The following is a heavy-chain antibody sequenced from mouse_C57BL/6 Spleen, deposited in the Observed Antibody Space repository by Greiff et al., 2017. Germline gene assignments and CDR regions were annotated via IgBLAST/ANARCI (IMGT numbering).Heavy chain of an antibody. CDR3: ARTVYYFDY. CDR2: ISSGSSTI. J-gene: IGHJ2*01. V-gene: IGHV5-17*01. D-gene: IGHD4-1*01. CDR1: GFTFSDYG. Sequence: DVQLVESGGGLVKPGGSLKLSCAASGFTFSDYGMHWVRQAPGKGLEWVAYISSGSSTIYYADTVKGRFTISRDNAKNTLFLQMTSLRSEDTAMYYCARTVYYFDYWGQGTTLTVSS.